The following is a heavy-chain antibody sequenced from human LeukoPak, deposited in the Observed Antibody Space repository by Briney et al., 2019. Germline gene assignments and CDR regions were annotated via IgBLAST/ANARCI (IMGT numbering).Heavy chain of an antibody. CDR2: IYYSGST. CDR3: ARDNGYNYWFDY. V-gene: IGHV4-30-4*01. Sequence: SETLSLTCTVSGGSISSGDYYWSWIRQPPGTGLEWIGYIYYSGSTYYNPSLKSRVTISVDTSKNQFSLKLSSVTAADTAVYYCARDNGYNYWFDYWGQGTLVTVSS. D-gene: IGHD5-24*01. J-gene: IGHJ4*02. CDR1: GGSISSGDYY.